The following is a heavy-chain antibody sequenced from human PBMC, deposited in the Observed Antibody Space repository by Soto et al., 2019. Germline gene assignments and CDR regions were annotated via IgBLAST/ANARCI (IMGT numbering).Heavy chain of an antibody. V-gene: IGHV1-69*02. CDR3: ASNIGPVWFGEVH. J-gene: IGHJ1*01. Sequence: QVQLVQSGAEVKKPGSSVKVSCKASGGTFSSYTISWVRQAPGQGLEWMGRIIPILGIANYAQKFQGRVTITADKSTSTAYMELNSLRSEDTAVYYCASNIGPVWFGEVHWGQGTLVTVSS. CDR1: GGTFSSYT. CDR2: IIPILGIA. D-gene: IGHD3-10*01.